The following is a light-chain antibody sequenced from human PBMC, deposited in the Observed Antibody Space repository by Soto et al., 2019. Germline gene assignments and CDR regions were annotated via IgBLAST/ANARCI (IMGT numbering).Light chain of an antibody. CDR1: SSNIGSNT. V-gene: IGLV1-44*01. CDR3: AAWDDSLNGLV. J-gene: IGLJ2*01. Sequence: QSVLTQPPSASGTPGQRVTISCSGSSSNIGSNTVNWYQQLPGTAPKLLIYSNNQLPSGVPDRFSGSKSGTSASLAISGLQAEDEDDYYCAAWDDSLNGLVFGGGTKLTVL. CDR2: SNN.